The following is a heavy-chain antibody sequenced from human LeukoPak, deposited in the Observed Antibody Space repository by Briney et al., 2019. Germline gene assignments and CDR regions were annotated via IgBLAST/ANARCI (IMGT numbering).Heavy chain of an antibody. Sequence: GGSLRLSCAASGFTFSSYSMNWVRQAPGKGLEWVSAISGAGGTTLYADSVKGRFTISRDNSKNTLYLQMSSLRAEDTAVYYCARDPNGDYIGAFEIWGQGAMVTVSS. V-gene: IGHV3-23*01. CDR1: GFTFSSYS. D-gene: IGHD4-17*01. J-gene: IGHJ3*02. CDR2: ISGAGGTT. CDR3: ARDPNGDYIGAFEI.